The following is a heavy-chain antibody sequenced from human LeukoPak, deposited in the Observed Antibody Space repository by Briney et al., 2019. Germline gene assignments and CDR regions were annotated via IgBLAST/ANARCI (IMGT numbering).Heavy chain of an antibody. CDR3: AKDRQRGNYFRNYYYYMDV. J-gene: IGHJ6*03. V-gene: IGHV4-34*01. Sequence: SETLSLTCAVYGGSFSGYYWSWIRQPPGKGLEWIGEINHSGSTNYNPSLKSRVTISVDTSKNQFSLKLSSVTAADTAVYYCAKDRQRGNYFRNYYYYMDVWGKGTTVTVSS. D-gene: IGHD1-26*01. CDR2: INHSGST. CDR1: GGSFSGYY.